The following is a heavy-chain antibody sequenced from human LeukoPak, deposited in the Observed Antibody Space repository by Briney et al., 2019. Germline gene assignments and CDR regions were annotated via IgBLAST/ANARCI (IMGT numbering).Heavy chain of an antibody. CDR1: GYTFTGYY. CDR2: INPNSGGT. D-gene: IGHD2-15*01. V-gene: IGHV1-2*02. CDR3: ARDRYCSGGSCLTGWFDP. Sequence: WASVKVSCKASGYTFTGYYMHWVRQAPGQGLEWMGWINPNSGGTNYAQKFQGRVTMTRDTSISTAYMELSRPRSDDTAVYYCARDRYCSGGSCLTGWFDPWGQGTLVTVSS. J-gene: IGHJ5*02.